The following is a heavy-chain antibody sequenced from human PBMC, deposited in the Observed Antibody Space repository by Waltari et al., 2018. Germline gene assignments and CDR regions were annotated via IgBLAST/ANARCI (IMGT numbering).Heavy chain of an antibody. V-gene: IGHV1-69*01. CDR1: GGTFRSYA. D-gene: IGHD2-15*01. CDR2: IIPIFGTA. J-gene: IGHJ6*02. CDR3: ARGLGYCSGGSCYYYGMDV. Sequence: QVQLVQSGAAVKKPGSSVKVSCKASGGTFRSYAMSWLRQAPGHGREWMGGIIPIFGTANYAQKFQGRVTITADESTSTAYMELSSLRSEDTAVYYCARGLGYCSGGSCYYYGMDVWGQGTTVTVSS.